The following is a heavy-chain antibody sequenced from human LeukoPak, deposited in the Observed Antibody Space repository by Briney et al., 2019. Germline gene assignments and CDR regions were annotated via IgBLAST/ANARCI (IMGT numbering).Heavy chain of an antibody. Sequence: SETLSLTCAVYGGSFSGYYWSWIRQPPGKGLEWIGEINHSGSTNYNPSLKSRVTISVDTSKSQFSLKLSSVTAADTAVYYCASIGYGDYGFWGQGTLVTVSS. CDR3: ASIGYGDYGF. D-gene: IGHD4-17*01. V-gene: IGHV4-34*01. CDR1: GGSFSGYY. J-gene: IGHJ4*02. CDR2: INHSGST.